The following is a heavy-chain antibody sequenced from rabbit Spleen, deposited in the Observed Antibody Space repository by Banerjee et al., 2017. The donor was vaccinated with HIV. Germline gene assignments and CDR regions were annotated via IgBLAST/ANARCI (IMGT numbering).Heavy chain of an antibody. J-gene: IGHJ4*01. D-gene: IGHD2-1*01. CDR2: IANGDGST. V-gene: IGHV1S47*01. CDR1: GFDFSSNA. CDR3: ARDQAGDADYGPYYLNL. Sequence: QEQLVESGGGLVQPEGSLALTCKASGFDFSSNAMCWVRQAPGKGPEWIACIANGDGSTYYASWVNGRFTISRSTSLNTVTLQMTSLTAADTATYFCARDQAGDADYGPYYLNLWGPGTLVTVS.